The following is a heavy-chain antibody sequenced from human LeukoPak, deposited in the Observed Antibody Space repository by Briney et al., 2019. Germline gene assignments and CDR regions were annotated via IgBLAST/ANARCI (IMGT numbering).Heavy chain of an antibody. V-gene: IGHV1-46*01. D-gene: IGHD3-22*01. CDR3: GGGYYYDTSGYYY. Sequence: GASVKVSCKSSGYSFTTNYMHWVRQPPAQGLGWIGIIIPSGGSTSYAQTFQGRVTMIRDTSTSKAYMELSDLRTDDTAVYYCGGGYYYDTSGYYYWGQGTLVTVSS. J-gene: IGHJ4*02. CDR1: GYSFTTNY. CDR2: IIPSGGST.